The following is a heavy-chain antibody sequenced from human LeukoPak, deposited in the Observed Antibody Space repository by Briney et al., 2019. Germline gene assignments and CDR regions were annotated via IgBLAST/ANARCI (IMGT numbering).Heavy chain of an antibody. CDR3: AKGPTGDKYYYYGMDV. J-gene: IGHJ6*02. CDR2: ISYDGSNK. Sequence: GGSLRLSCAASGFTFSSYSMNWVRQAPGKGLEWVAVISYDGSNKYYADSVKGRFTISRDNSKNTLYLQMNSLRAEDTAVYYCAKGPTGDKYYYYGMDVWGQGTTVTVSS. D-gene: IGHD7-27*01. V-gene: IGHV3-30*18. CDR1: GFTFSSYS.